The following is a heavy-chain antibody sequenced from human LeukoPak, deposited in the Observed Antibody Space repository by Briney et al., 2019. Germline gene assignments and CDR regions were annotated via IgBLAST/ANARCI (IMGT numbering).Heavy chain of an antibody. CDR1: GGSFSGYY. V-gene: IGHV4-34*01. Sequence: SETLSLTCAVYGGSFSGYYWSWIRQPPGKGLEWIGEINHSGSTNYNPSLKSRVTISVDKSKNQFSLKLSSVTAADTAVYYCARGHRPGWFGELFFDYWGQGTLVTVSS. D-gene: IGHD3-10*01. J-gene: IGHJ4*02. CDR2: INHSGST. CDR3: ARGHRPGWFGELFFDY.